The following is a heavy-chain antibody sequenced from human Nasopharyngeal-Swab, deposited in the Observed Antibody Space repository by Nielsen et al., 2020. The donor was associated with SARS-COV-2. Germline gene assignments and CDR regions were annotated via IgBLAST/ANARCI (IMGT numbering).Heavy chain of an antibody. CDR3: ATVKSVAVPGAIGTYYFDS. V-gene: IGHV1-2*02. CDR2: IIPNSGGT. J-gene: IGHJ4*02. D-gene: IGHD2-2*01. CDR1: GFTFTSGYY. Sequence: ASVKVSCKASGFTFTSGYYMHWVRQAPGQGLEWMGWIIPNSGGTSYAQKFQGRVSMTRDTSINTAYMELSRLRSDDTAVYYCATVKSVAVPGAIGTYYFDSWGQGSLITVSS.